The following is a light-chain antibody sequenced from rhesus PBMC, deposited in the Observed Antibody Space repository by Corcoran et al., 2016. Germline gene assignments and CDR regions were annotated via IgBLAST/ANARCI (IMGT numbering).Light chain of an antibody. V-gene: IGKV1S14*01. CDR1: QGISNY. CDR2: YAS. Sequence: DIQMTQSPSSLSASVGDTVTITCRASQGISNYLAWYQQKPGKAPKPLIYYASNLESGVPSRFSGSGSGTDFTLTISSLQPEDFAIYVCQQNNSFPRTFGRGTRVEIK. J-gene: IGKJ1*01. CDR3: QQNNSFPRT.